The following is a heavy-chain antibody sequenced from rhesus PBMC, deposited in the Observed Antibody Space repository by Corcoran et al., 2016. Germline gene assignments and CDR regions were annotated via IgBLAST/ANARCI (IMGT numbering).Heavy chain of an antibody. D-gene: IGHD3-28*01. CDR1: GFTFSSYE. V-gene: IGHV3-100*02. J-gene: IGHJ4*01. Sequence: EVQLVESGGGLAKPGGSLRLSCVASGFTFSSYEMHWVRQAPGKGLEWVSVIRESGGTTYYADSVKGRFTISRDNAKNSLFLQMNSLRAEDTAVYYCTSYSGYYVRDYWGQGVLVTVSS. CDR2: IRESGGTT. CDR3: TSYSGYYVRDY.